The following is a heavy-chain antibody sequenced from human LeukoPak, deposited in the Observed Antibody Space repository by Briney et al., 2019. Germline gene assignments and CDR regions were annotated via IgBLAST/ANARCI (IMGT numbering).Heavy chain of an antibody. V-gene: IGHV1-69*05. CDR2: IIPIFGTA. CDR3: ARGDYGDYGPEMDV. D-gene: IGHD4-17*01. CDR1: GGTFSSYA. J-gene: IGHJ6*04. Sequence: SVKVSCKASGGTFSSYAISWVRQAPGQGLEWMGGIIPIFGTANYAQKFQGRVTITTDESTSTACMELSSLRSEDTAVYYCARGDYGDYGPEMDVWGKGTTVTVSS.